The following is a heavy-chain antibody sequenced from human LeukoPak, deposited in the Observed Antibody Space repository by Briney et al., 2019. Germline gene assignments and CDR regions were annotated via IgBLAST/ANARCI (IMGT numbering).Heavy chain of an antibody. CDR2: IYHSGST. CDR3: AGGPTRLVFCEY. Sequence: SETLSLTCDVSGASISSNNWWSWVRQPPGKGLEWIGEIYHSGSTNYNPSLKSRVTISVDKSKNQFSLKLSSVTAADTAVYYCAGGPTRLVFCEYWGQGTLVTVSS. CDR1: GASISSNNW. D-gene: IGHD1-26*01. J-gene: IGHJ4*02. V-gene: IGHV4-4*02.